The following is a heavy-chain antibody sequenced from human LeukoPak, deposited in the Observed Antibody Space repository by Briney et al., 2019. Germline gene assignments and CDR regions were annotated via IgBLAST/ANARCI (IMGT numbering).Heavy chain of an antibody. CDR2: IIPIFGTA. CDR1: GGTLSSYA. J-gene: IGHJ4*02. Sequence: ASVKVSCKASGGTLSSYAISWVRQAPGQGLEWMGGIIPIFGTANYAQKFQGRVTITADKSTSTAYMDLSSLRSEDTAVYYCARDLPPYYFDYWGQGTLVTVSS. V-gene: IGHV1-69*06. CDR3: ARDLPPYYFDY.